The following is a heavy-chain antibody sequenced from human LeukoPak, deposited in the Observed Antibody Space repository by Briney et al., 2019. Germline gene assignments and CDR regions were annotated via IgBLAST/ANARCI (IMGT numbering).Heavy chain of an antibody. CDR2: ISINSSYI. Sequence: GGSLRLSCAASGFTFSSYSMNWVRHAPGKGLEWVSSISINSSYIYYADSVKDRFTISRDNAKNTLYLQMDSLRAEDTAVYYCARVGAASGWAPIDYWGQGTLVTVSS. V-gene: IGHV3-21*01. J-gene: IGHJ4*02. D-gene: IGHD6-19*01. CDR1: GFTFSSYS. CDR3: ARVGAASGWAPIDY.